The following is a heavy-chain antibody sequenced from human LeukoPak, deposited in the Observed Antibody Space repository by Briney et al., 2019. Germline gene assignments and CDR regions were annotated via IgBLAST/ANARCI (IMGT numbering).Heavy chain of an antibody. V-gene: IGHV3-23*01. CDR3: AKTSEGWYFDL. CDR2: ISGSGGST. J-gene: IGHJ2*01. Sequence: GGSLRLSCEASGFTFSSYAMSWVRQAPGKGLEWVSAISGSGGSTYYADSVKGRFTTSRDNSKNTLYLQMNSLRAEDTAVYYCAKTSEGWYFDLWGRGTLVTVSS. D-gene: IGHD6-6*01. CDR1: GFTFSSYA.